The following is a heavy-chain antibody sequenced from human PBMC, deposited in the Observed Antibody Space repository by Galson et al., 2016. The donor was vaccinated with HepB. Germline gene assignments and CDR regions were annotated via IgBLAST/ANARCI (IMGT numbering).Heavy chain of an antibody. CDR2: ISGSGGTT. CDR3: AKGVLDESSGYSYYFDH. Sequence: SLRLSCAASGFSFSTYAMSWVRQAPGKGLEWVSGISGSGGTTYYADSVKGRFTISRDNSKNTLDLQMNSLRAEDTAVYYCAKGVLDESSGYSYYFDHWGQGTLVTVSS. V-gene: IGHV3-23*01. CDR1: GFSFSTYA. J-gene: IGHJ4*02. D-gene: IGHD3-22*01.